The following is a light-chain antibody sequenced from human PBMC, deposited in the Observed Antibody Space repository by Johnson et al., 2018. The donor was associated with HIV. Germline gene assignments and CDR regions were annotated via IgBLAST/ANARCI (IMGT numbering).Light chain of an antibody. Sequence: QSVLTQPPSMSAAPGQKVTISCSGSSSNIGNNYVSWYQQLPGTAPKLLIYDNDKRPSGIPDRFSGSKSGTSATLDITGLQTGDEADYYCGTWDSSLSAVPFGTGTKVTVL. V-gene: IGLV1-51*01. J-gene: IGLJ1*01. CDR3: GTWDSSLSAVP. CDR1: SSNIGNNY. CDR2: DND.